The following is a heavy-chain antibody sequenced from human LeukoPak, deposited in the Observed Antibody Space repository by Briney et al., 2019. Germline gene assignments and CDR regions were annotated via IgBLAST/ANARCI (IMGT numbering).Heavy chain of an antibody. CDR3: ARGGTMVRGVITSFDY. J-gene: IGHJ4*02. CDR1: GFTFSDYY. D-gene: IGHD3-10*01. CDR2: ISSSSSYT. Sequence: GGSLRLSCAASGFTFSDYYMSWIRQAPGKGLEWVSYISSSSSYTNYADSVKGRFTISRDSAKNSLYLQMSSLRAEDTAVYYCARGGTMVRGVITSFDYWGQGTLVTVSS. V-gene: IGHV3-11*06.